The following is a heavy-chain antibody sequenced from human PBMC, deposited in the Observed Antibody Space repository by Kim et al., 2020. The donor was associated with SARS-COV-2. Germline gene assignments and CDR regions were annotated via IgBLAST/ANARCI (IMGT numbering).Heavy chain of an antibody. Sequence: SETLSLTCTVSGGSISSGSYYWSWIRQPAGKGLEWIGRIYTSGSTNYNPSLKSRVTISVDTSKNKFSLKLSSVTAADTAVYYCARGLMVAARRHWFDPWGQGTLVTVSS. V-gene: IGHV4-61*02. CDR3: ARGLMVAARRHWFDP. CDR1: GGSISSGSYY. CDR2: IYTSGST. J-gene: IGHJ5*02. D-gene: IGHD2-15*01.